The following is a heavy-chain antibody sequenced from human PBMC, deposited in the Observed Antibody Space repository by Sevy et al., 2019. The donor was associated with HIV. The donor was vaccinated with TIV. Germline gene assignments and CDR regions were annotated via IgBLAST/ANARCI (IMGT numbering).Heavy chain of an antibody. CDR2: IFHSGNT. CDR1: GYSIGDGYY. V-gene: IGHV4-38-2*02. Sequence: SETLSLTCSVSGYSIGDGYYRGWIRQPPGKGLEWIGSIFHSGNTFYNPSLRSRLSISVDPSKNQFSLRLRSATAGDTALYLCARGGFHSYGLDSWGQGTPVTVSS. D-gene: IGHD5-18*01. J-gene: IGHJ4*02. CDR3: ARGGFHSYGLDS.